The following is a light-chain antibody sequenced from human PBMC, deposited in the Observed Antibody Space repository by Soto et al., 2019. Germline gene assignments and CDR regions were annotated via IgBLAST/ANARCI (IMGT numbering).Light chain of an antibody. CDR2: DAS. Sequence: EIVLTQSPATLSLSPGERATLSCRASQSVSSYLAWYQQKPGQAPRLLIYDASNRATGIPARFSGSGSGTDFPLTISSLAPEDVAFYYCQQRSNWLTFGGGTKVEIK. V-gene: IGKV3-11*01. CDR3: QQRSNWLT. CDR1: QSVSSY. J-gene: IGKJ4*01.